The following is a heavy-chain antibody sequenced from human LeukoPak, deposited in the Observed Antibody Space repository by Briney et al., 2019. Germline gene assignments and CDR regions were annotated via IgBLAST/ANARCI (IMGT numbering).Heavy chain of an antibody. CDR3: ARESISGVPYYMDV. V-gene: IGHV3-53*01. Sequence: PGGSLRLSCAASGFTVISNYMTWVRQAPGKGLEWVSLIYSGGNTYYADSVKGRFIISRDISKNKLYLQMNSLRVEDTAVYYCARESISGVPYYMDVWGKGTTVTVSS. D-gene: IGHD3-3*01. CDR1: GFTVISNY. J-gene: IGHJ6*03. CDR2: IYSGGNT.